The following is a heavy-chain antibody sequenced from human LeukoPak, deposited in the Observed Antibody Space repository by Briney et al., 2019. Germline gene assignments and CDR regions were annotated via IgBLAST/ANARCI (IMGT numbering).Heavy chain of an antibody. J-gene: IGHJ4*02. CDR1: GFSFSSYW. D-gene: IGHD3-3*01. CDR3: ARDFRFLEDY. CDR2: IKQDESER. V-gene: IGHV3-7*01. Sequence: GGSLRLTCEGSGFSFSSYWMTWVRQSPGKGPEWVANIKQDESERYTVDSVKGRFTISRDNAKNSVYLRMNSLRAEDTAVYYCARDFRFLEDYWGQGTLVTVSS.